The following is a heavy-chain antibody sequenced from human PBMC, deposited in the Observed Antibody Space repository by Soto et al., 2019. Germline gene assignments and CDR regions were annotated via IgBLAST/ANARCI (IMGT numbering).Heavy chain of an antibody. Sequence: TSETQSLTCTVPGRSISSGGCYWSWTRQHPGKGLEWIGHIYFSGSTNYNPSLKSRLTMSVDTSKNQFSLKLSSVTAADTAVYYCARVGDLRLYYFDYWGQGALVTVSS. V-gene: IGHV4-61*08. CDR1: GRSISSGGCY. CDR2: IYFSGST. D-gene: IGHD3-3*01. CDR3: ARVGDLRLYYFDY. J-gene: IGHJ4*02.